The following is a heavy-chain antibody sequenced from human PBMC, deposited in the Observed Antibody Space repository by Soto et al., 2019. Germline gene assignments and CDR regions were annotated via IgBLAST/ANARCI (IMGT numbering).Heavy chain of an antibody. V-gene: IGHV1-69*01. D-gene: IGHD2-15*01. CDR1: GGTFSSYA. CDR2: IIPIFGPA. Sequence: QVQLVQSGAAVKKPGSSGKVSCKASGGTFSSYAISWVRQAPGQGLEWMGGIIPIFGPANYAQKFQGSVTITADESTSTASMELSSLRSEATAVYYCARDPGYWSGGSCYGGYYYYGMDVWGQGTTVTVSS. J-gene: IGHJ6*02. CDR3: ARDPGYWSGGSCYGGYYYYGMDV.